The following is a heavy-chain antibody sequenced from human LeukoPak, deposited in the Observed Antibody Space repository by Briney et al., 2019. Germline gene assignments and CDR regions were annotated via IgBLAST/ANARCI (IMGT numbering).Heavy chain of an antibody. Sequence: SVKVSCKASGGTFSSYAISWVRQAPGQGLEWMGGIIPIFGTANYAQKFQGRVTITPDESTSTAYMELSSLRSEDTAVYYCARGAVSGSTYFDYWGQGTLVTVSS. CDR2: IIPIFGTA. V-gene: IGHV1-69*13. CDR3: ARGAVSGSTYFDY. D-gene: IGHD5/OR15-5a*01. CDR1: GGTFSSYA. J-gene: IGHJ4*02.